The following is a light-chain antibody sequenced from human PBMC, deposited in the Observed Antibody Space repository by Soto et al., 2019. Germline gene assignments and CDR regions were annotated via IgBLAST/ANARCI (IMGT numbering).Light chain of an antibody. J-gene: IGKJ1*01. CDR3: QQYYTTPQT. CDR2: RAS. CDR1: QSFNNKNY. V-gene: IGKV4-1*01. Sequence: DIVMTQSPDSLTVSLGERATINCKSSQSFNNKNYLAWYQQKPGQPPKLLIYRASTRESGVPDRLSGSGSGTDFTLTISSLQAEDVAVYYCQQYYTTPQTFGQGTKVEIK.